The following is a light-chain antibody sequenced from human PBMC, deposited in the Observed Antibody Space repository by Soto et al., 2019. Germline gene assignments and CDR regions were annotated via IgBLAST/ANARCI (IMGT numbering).Light chain of an antibody. CDR3: QQYKRYFLT. CDR2: KAS. J-gene: IGKJ4*01. CDR1: QSISSW. Sequence: DIQMTQSPSTLSASVGDRVTITCRASQSISSWLAWYQQKPGKAPKLLIYKASSLESGVPSRFSGSGSGTEYTLTISSLQPDDFATYYCQQYKRYFLTFGGGTKVEIK. V-gene: IGKV1-5*03.